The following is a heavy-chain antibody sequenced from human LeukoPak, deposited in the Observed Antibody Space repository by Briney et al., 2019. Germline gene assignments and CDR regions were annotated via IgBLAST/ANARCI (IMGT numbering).Heavy chain of an antibody. V-gene: IGHV3-11*01. J-gene: IGHJ3*02. CDR3: AKDFALGSYHDAFDI. CDR2: ISSSGSTI. Sequence: PGGSLRLSCAASGFTFSDYYMSWIRQAPGKGLEWVSYISSSGSTIYYADSVKGRFTISRDNSKNTLYLQMNSLRAEDTAVYYCAKDFALGSYHDAFDIWGQGTMVTVSS. CDR1: GFTFSDYY. D-gene: IGHD1-26*01.